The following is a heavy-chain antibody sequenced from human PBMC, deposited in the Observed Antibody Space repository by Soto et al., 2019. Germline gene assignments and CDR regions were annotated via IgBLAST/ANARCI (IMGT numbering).Heavy chain of an antibody. CDR3: ARHRSGSSLGPDYYYMDV. V-gene: IGHV5-51*01. CDR1: GYSFTSYW. J-gene: IGHJ6*03. Sequence: GESLKISCKGSGYSFTSYWIGWVRQMPGKGLEWMGIIYPGDSDTRYSPSFQGQVTISADKSISTAYLQWSSLKASDTAMYYCARHRSGSSLGPDYYYMDVWGKGTTVTVSS. CDR2: IYPGDSDT. D-gene: IGHD6-13*01.